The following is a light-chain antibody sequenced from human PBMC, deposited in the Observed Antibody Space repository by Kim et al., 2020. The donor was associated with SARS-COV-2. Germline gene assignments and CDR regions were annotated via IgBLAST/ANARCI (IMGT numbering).Light chain of an antibody. Sequence: LGQTVRITFQGDSLRSYYAIWYQQKPGQAPVLVIYGKNNRPSGIPDRFSGSSSGNTASLTITGAQAEDEADYYCNSRDSSGNHWVFGGGTKLTVL. J-gene: IGLJ3*02. CDR1: SLRSYY. V-gene: IGLV3-19*01. CDR2: GKN. CDR3: NSRDSSGNHWV.